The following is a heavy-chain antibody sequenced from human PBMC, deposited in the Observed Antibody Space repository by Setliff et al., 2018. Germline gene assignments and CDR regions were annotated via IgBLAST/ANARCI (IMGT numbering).Heavy chain of an antibody. CDR1: GYTFTDFY. CDR3: ARGGSIYDHVWGSYRFVDS. V-gene: IGHV1-2*02. J-gene: IGHJ4*02. D-gene: IGHD3-16*02. CDR2: INPCTGDT. Sequence: GASVKVSCNTSGYTFTDFYIQWVRQAPGQGLEWMGWINPCTGDTDYAPKFQGRVTVTRDTSVTTAYMDLTRLTSDDTAVYYCARGGSIYDHVWGSYRFVDSWGQGTLVTVSS.